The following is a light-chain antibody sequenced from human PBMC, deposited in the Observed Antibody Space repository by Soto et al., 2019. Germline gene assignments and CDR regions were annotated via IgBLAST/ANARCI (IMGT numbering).Light chain of an antibody. CDR3: QQYGSSRT. V-gene: IGKV3-20*01. CDR2: GAS. CDR1: QSVSSSY. Sequence: DIVLTQSPGTLSLSPGERATLSCRASQSVSSSYLAWYQQQPGQAPRLLIYGASSRATCIRDRFRGSGSGTDFTLTISRLEPEDFAVYYCQQYGSSRTFGQGTKVEIK. J-gene: IGKJ1*01.